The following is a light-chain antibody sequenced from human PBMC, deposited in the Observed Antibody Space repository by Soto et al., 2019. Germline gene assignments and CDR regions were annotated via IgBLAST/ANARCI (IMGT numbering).Light chain of an antibody. CDR2: RAS. CDR3: QQYNNWPRAT. J-gene: IGKJ4*01. Sequence: IVMTQSPATLSVSPGDRATLSCRASQSINSNLAWYQQKPGQAPRLLMFRASIRATGFPARFSGSGSGTEFDITISSLQSEDSAVYYCQQYNNWPRATFGGGTKVDIK. CDR1: QSINSN. V-gene: IGKV3-15*01.